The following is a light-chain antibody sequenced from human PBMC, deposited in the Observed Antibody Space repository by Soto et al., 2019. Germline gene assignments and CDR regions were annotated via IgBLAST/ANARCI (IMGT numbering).Light chain of an antibody. CDR1: QSFASY. CDR3: QQRSNWPPVIT. CDR2: DAS. Sequence: EIVLTQSPATLSLSPGERVTLSCRASQSFASYLAWYQQKPGQAPRLLIYDASKRATGIPARLSGRGSGTEFTLTISSLEPEDFAVYYCQQRSNWPPVITFGQGTRLEIK. J-gene: IGKJ5*01. V-gene: IGKV3-11*01.